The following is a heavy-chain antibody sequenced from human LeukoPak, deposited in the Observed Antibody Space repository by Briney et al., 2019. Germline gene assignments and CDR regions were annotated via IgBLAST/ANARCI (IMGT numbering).Heavy chain of an antibody. V-gene: IGHV4-38-2*02. D-gene: IGHD5-18*01. CDR2: IFHNGNT. CDR1: GYSISSDYY. CDR3: ARIEDVTRGYNHAYYFDY. J-gene: IGHJ4*02. Sequence: NTSETLSLTCTVSGYSISSDYYWGWFRQPPGQGLAWIGNIFHNGNTYYNPSLKSRVTMSIDTSKKQFSLKLRTATAADTAVYYCARIEDVTRGYNHAYYFDYWGQGTLVTVSS.